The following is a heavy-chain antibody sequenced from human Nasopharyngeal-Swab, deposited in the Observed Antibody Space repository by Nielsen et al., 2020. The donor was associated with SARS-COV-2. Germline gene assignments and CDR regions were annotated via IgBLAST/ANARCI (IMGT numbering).Heavy chain of an antibody. J-gene: IGHJ6*02. Sequence: ECLKISCAASGFTFSCYSMNWVRPAPGKGPEWVSSIWSSSSYIYYADSVKGRFTISRNNAKNSLYLQMNSLRAEDTAVYYCARGVEVGVPYYYYGMDVWGQGTTVTVSS. CDR2: IWSSSSYI. CDR3: ARGVEVGVPYYYYGMDV. CDR1: GFTFSCYS. D-gene: IGHD2-15*01. V-gene: IGHV3-21*01.